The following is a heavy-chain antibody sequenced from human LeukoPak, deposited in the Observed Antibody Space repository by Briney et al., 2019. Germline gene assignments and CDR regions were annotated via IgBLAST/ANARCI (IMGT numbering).Heavy chain of an antibody. CDR1: GFTFSSYA. J-gene: IGHJ2*01. CDR3: ARDKGWYFDL. Sequence: GGSLRLSCAASGFTFSSYAMSWVRQAPGKGLEWVSAISGSGGSTYYADSVEGRFTISRDNSKNTLYLQMNSLRAEDTAVYYCARDKGWYFDLWGRGTLVTVSS. V-gene: IGHV3-23*01. CDR2: ISGSGGST.